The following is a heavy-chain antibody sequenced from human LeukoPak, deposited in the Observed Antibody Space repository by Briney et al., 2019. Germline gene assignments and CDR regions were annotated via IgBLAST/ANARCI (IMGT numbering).Heavy chain of an antibody. Sequence: PGESLRLSCATSGFTFSSSTFGSYTMNWVRQAPGKGLEWFSSISSTGTYIYYTDSVKGRFTISRDIANSLLYLQMNSLRADDTAVYYCARDLDYSTGFDYWGQGTLVTVSS. CDR2: ISSTGTYI. CDR1: GFTFSSSTFGSYT. D-gene: IGHD4-11*01. J-gene: IGHJ4*02. CDR3: ARDLDYSTGFDY. V-gene: IGHV3-21*01.